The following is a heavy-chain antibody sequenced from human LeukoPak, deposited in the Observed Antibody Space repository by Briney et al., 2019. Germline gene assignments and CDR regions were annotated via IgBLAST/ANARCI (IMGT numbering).Heavy chain of an antibody. CDR3: AKWDSMTAVAGCFDY. V-gene: IGHV3-23*01. CDR2: ISGSGGST. J-gene: IGHJ4*02. Sequence: KPGGSLRLSCAASGFTFSSYAMSWVRQAPGKGLEWVSAISGSGGSTYYADSVKGRFTISRDNSKNTLYLQMNSLRAEHTAVYYCAKWDSMTAVAGCFDYWGQGTLVTVSS. CDR1: GFTFSSYA. D-gene: IGHD6-19*01.